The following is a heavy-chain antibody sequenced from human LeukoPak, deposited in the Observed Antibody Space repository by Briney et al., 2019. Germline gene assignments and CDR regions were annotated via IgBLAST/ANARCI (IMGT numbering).Heavy chain of an antibody. V-gene: IGHV1-18*01. CDR2: ISAYSGHT. Sequence: ASVKVSCKASGYTFTSYGISWVRQAPGQGLEWVGWISAYSGHTNYAQRVQGRLTMTTDRSTSTAYMELRGLRSDDTAVYYCVREGEAATTGDYWGQGTLVTVSS. CDR3: VREGEAATTGDY. CDR1: GYTFTSYG. D-gene: IGHD1-14*01. J-gene: IGHJ4*02.